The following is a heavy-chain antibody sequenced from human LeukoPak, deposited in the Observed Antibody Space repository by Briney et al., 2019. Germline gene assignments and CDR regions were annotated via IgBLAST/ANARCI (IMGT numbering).Heavy chain of an antibody. Sequence: GGSLRLSCAASGFTVSTNYMSWVRQAPGKGLEWVSVVYGGNTSYYADSVKDRFTISRDTSKNTVHLQMNSLRTENTPVYYCARAYGSNSNDYWGQGTLVTVSS. CDR3: ARAYGSNSNDY. CDR2: VYGGNTS. CDR1: GFTVSTNY. J-gene: IGHJ4*02. V-gene: IGHV3-66*02. D-gene: IGHD6-13*01.